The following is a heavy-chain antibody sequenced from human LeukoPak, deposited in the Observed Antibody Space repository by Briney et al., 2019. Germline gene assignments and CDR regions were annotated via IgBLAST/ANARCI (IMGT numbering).Heavy chain of an antibody. CDR1: GGSISSYY. J-gene: IGHJ4*02. CDR2: IYTSGST. Sequence: SETLSLTCTVSGGSISSYYWSWIRQPAGKGLEWIGRIYTSGSTNYNPSLTSRVTMSVDTSKNQFSLKLSSVTAADTAVYYCARAGYCSSTSCYNFDYWGQGTLVTVSS. CDR3: ARAGYCSSTSCYNFDY. V-gene: IGHV4-4*07. D-gene: IGHD2-2*01.